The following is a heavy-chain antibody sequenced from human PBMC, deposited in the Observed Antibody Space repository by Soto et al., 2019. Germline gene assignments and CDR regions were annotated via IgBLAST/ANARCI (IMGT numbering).Heavy chain of an antibody. CDR2: IYYSGST. D-gene: IGHD2-15*01. J-gene: IGHJ5*02. CDR1: GGSISSGGYY. CDR3: ARGLNIVVVVAAIGWFDP. V-gene: IGHV4-31*03. Sequence: SETLSLTCTVSGGSISSGGYYWSWIRQHPGKGLEWIGYIYYSGSTYYNPSLKSRVTISVDTSKNQFSLKLSSVTAADTAVYYCARGLNIVVVVAAIGWFDPWGQGTLVTVSS.